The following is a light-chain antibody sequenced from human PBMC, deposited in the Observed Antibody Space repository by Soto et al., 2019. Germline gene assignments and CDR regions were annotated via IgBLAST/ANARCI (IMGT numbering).Light chain of an antibody. CDR3: QQYKGWRT. CDR2: AAS. Sequence: IVMTQSPATLSVSPGERATLSCRAGQSIDSKLAWYQQRPGQAPRLLIYAASTRATGIPVRFSGSGSGTEFTLTIGGMQVEDFGVYYCQQYKGWRTFGQGTKVDIK. V-gene: IGKV3-15*01. J-gene: IGKJ1*01. CDR1: QSIDSK.